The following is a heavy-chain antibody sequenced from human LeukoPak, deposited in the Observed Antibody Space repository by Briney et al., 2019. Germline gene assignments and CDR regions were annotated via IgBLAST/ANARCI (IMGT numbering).Heavy chain of an antibody. CDR3: ARDLGLVRGVVDP. D-gene: IGHD3-10*01. V-gene: IGHV1-18*01. J-gene: IGHJ5*02. CDR2: ISAYNGNT. Sequence: ASVKVSCKASGYTCTTDGITWVRQAPRQVLEWMGWISAYNGNTNYAQKVQGRVTMTTDTSTSTAYMELRSLRSDDTAVYYCARDLGLVRGVVDPWGQGTLVTVSS. CDR1: GYTCTTDG.